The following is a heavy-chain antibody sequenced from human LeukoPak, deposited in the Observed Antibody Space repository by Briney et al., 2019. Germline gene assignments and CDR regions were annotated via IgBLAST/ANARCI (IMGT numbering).Heavy chain of an antibody. D-gene: IGHD6-6*01. CDR1: GFTFSSYA. CDR2: ILYDGSNK. J-gene: IGHJ4*02. V-gene: IGHV3-30-3*01. CDR3: ARDRDSSGIDY. Sequence: PGGSLRLSCAASGFTFSSYAMHWVRQAPGKGLEWVAVILYDGSNKYYADSVKGRFTISRDNSKNTLYLQMNSLRAEDTAVYYCARDRDSSGIDYWGQGTLVTVSS.